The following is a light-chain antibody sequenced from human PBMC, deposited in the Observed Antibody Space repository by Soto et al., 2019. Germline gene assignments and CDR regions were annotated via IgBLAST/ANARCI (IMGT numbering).Light chain of an antibody. CDR2: DAS. CDR3: QQYNSYWT. V-gene: IGKV1-5*01. CDR1: QSVNNW. J-gene: IGKJ1*01. Sequence: DIQMTQYPSTRSASVGERVTISCRASQSVNNWLAWYQRKPGKAPKLLIHDASTLESGIPSRFSGSGSGTEFTLTISSLQPDDFATYYCQQYNSYWTFGQGTKVEIK.